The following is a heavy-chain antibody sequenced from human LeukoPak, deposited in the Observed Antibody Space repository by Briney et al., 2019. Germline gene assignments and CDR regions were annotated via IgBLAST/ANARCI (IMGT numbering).Heavy chain of an antibody. V-gene: IGHV4-59*08. J-gene: IGHJ4*02. CDR2: IYYSGST. CDR1: GGSISSYY. CDR3: ASLRRRSPSDY. D-gene: IGHD3-10*01. Sequence: SETLSLTCTVSGGSISSYYWSWIRQPPGKGLEWIGYIYYSGSTNYNPSLKSRVTISVDTSKNQFSLKLSSVTAADTAVYHCASLRRRSPSDYWGQGTLVTVSS.